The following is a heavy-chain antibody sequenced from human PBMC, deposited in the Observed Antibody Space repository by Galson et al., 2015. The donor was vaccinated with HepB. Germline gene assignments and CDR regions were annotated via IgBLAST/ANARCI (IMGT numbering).Heavy chain of an antibody. CDR3: AKRRGRMFQFSNHYSYYAMYV. CDR1: GITFTSYA. V-gene: IGHV3-23*01. CDR2: IIGSGGST. J-gene: IGHJ6*02. Sequence: SLRLSCAASGITFTSYAMSWVRQAPGKGLEWVSGIIGSGGSTYYADSVEGRFTISRDNSKNTLFLQLNNVRAEDTAVYYCAKRRGRMFQFSNHYSYYAMYVWGQGTTVTVSS. D-gene: IGHD3-10*02.